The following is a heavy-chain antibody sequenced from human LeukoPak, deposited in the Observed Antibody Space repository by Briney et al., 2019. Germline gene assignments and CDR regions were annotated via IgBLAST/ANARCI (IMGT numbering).Heavy chain of an antibody. CDR3: ARVSGIAAAADGEGY. D-gene: IGHD6-13*01. V-gene: IGHV1-46*01. CDR2: INPSGGNP. J-gene: IGHJ4*02. CDR1: GYTFTSYY. Sequence: ASVTVSCKASGYTFTSYYIHWVRQAPGQGLEWMGIINPSGGNPTYAQKFHGRVTMTRDTSTSTVYMELTSLRSDDTAVYYCARVSGIAAAADGEGYWGQGTLVTVSS.